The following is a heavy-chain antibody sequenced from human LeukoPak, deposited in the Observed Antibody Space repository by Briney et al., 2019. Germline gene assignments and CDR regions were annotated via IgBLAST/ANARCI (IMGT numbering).Heavy chain of an antibody. CDR3: ARRGGRSVIGY. J-gene: IGHJ4*02. CDR2: IYYTGIT. CDR1: GGSFSGFY. V-gene: IGHV4-34*01. D-gene: IGHD3-3*02. Sequence: SETLSLTCEVYGGSFSGFYWSWIRQSPGKGLEWIGEIYYTGITNYNPSLKSRVTISIDKSKKQMSLKLSSVTAADTAVYYCARRGGRSVIGYWGQGTLVTVSS.